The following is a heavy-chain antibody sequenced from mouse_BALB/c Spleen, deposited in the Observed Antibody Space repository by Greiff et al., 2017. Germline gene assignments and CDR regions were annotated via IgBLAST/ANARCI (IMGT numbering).Heavy chain of an antibody. Sequence: EVKLQQSGTVLARPGASAKMSCKASGYTFTSYWMHWVKQRPGLGLEWIGAIYPGNSDTSYNQKFKGKAKLTAVTSTSTAYMELSSLTNEDSAVYYCTRTDSYYAMDYWGQGTSVTVSS. V-gene: IGHV1-5*01. CDR2: IYPGNSDT. CDR1: GYTFTSYW. CDR3: TRTDSYYAMDY. J-gene: IGHJ4*01.